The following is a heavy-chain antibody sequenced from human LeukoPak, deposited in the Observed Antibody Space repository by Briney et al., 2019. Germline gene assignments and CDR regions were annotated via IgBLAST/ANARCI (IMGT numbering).Heavy chain of an antibody. CDR2: IIPIFGTA. V-gene: IGHV1-69*13. CDR3: ARGRYYDSSGYYPLTSFDY. Sequence: ASVKVSCKASGGTFSSYAISWVRQAPGQGLEWMGGIIPIFGTANYAQKFQGRVTITADESTSTAYMELSSLRSEGTAVYYCARGRYYDSSGYYPLTSFDYWGQGTLVTVSS. D-gene: IGHD3-22*01. CDR1: GGTFSSYA. J-gene: IGHJ4*02.